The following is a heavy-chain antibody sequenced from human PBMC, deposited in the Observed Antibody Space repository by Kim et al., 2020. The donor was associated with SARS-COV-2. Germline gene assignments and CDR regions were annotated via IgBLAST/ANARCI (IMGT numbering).Heavy chain of an antibody. CDR3: VKEIGTYRSSSGCLDV. V-gene: IGHV3-30*18. CDR1: GFTFSSYG. Sequence: GGSLRLSCAASGFTFSSYGMHWVRQAPGKGLEWVAVISYAGSDKYYADSVKGRFTFSRDNSKNTLYLQMNSLRAEDTALYYCVKEIGTYRSSSGCLDVWGQGTQVTVS. D-gene: IGHD3-16*02. J-gene: IGHJ6*02. CDR2: ISYAGSDK.